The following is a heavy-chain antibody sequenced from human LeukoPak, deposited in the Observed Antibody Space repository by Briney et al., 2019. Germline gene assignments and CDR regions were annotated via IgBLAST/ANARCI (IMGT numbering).Heavy chain of an antibody. V-gene: IGHV3-30*02. CDR2: RYDGSNK. D-gene: IGHD3-10*01. CDR1: GYTFTGYY. CDR3: AKQGSYCMDY. J-gene: IGHJ4*02. Sequence: SCKTSGYTFTGYYMHWVRQAPGKGLEWIRYDGSNKYFAGSVKGRFTISRDNSKNTLYLQMNSLRPEDTAVYYCAKQGSYCMDYWGQGTLVTVSS.